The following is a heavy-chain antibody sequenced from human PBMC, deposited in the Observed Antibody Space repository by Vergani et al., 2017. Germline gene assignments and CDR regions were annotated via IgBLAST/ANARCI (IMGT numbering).Heavy chain of an antibody. CDR2: ISGSGGST. Sequence: EVQLVESGGGLVKPGRSLRLSCTASGFTFSSYAMSWVRQAPGKGLEWVSAISGSGGSTYYADSVKGRFTISRDNSKSSLYLQMNSLRAEDTAVYYCARAVRYCSGGGCQGWGQGTLVTVSS. CDR3: ARAVRYCSGGGCQG. V-gene: IGHV3-23*04. CDR1: GFTFSSYA. J-gene: IGHJ4*02. D-gene: IGHD2-15*01.